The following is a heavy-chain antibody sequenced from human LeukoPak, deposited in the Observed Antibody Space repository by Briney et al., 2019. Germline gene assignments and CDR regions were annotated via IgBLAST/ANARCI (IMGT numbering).Heavy chain of an antibody. D-gene: IGHD6-13*01. J-gene: IGHJ4*02. Sequence: GESLKISCKGSGYSFTSYWIGWVRQMPGKGLEWMGIIYPGDSDTRYSPSFQGQVTISADKSISTAYLQWSSLEASDTAMYYCASTGPGIAAAGTWSFDYWGQGTLVTVSS. V-gene: IGHV5-51*01. CDR3: ASTGPGIAAAGTWSFDY. CDR1: GYSFTSYW. CDR2: IYPGDSDT.